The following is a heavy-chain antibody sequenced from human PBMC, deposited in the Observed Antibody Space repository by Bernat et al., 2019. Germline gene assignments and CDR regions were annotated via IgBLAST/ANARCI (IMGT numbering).Heavy chain of an antibody. CDR1: GFTFSSYA. V-gene: IGHV3-23*01. J-gene: IGHJ4*02. Sequence: EVQLLESGGGLVQPGGSLRLSCAASGFTFSSYAMSWVRHAPGKGLACVSAISGSGGSTYYAASVKGRFTISSDNSKNTLYLQMNSLRAEDTAVYYGAKSLGYCSGGSCYDFPDTYYFDYWGQGTLVTVSS. D-gene: IGHD2-15*01. CDR2: ISGSGGST. CDR3: AKSLGYCSGGSCYDFPDTYYFDY.